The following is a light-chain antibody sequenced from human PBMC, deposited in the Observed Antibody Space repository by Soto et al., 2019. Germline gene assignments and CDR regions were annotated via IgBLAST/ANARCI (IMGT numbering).Light chain of an antibody. V-gene: IGKV1-5*01. CDR1: QTISRW. J-gene: IGKJ5*01. CDR2: DAS. Sequence: DIQLTQTPSTLSASVGDEVTITCRASQTISRWLAWYQQKPGRAPKPLIYDASTLESGVPARFRGSGSETAFTLTISSLQPDDFATDFCQSRAFGQGKRL. CDR3: QSRA.